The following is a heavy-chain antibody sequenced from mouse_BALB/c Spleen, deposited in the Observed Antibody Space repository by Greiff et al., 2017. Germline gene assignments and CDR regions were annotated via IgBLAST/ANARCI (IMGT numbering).Heavy chain of an antibody. D-gene: IGHD1-1*01. CDR3: AKHRVNYYGSSPYFDY. CDR1: GFSLTDYG. CDR2: IWGGGST. J-gene: IGHJ2*01. Sequence: VKLMESGPGLVAPSQSLSITCTVSGFSLTDYGVSWIRQPPGKGLEWLGVIWGGGSTYYNSALKSRLSISKDNSKSQVFLKMNSLQTDDTAMYYCAKHRVNYYGSSPYFDYWGQGTTLTVSS. V-gene: IGHV2-6-5*01.